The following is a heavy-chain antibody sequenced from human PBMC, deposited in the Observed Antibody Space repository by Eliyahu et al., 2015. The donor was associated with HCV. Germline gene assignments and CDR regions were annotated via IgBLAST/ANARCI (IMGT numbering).Heavy chain of an antibody. CDR3: VRGGSRYFAY. Sequence: EQLVEXGGGLVKPGGSLRLSCAAXGFTFTDYFMSWXRQAPGKGVEWVSSISTSGDTIYYTDSVKGRFTFSRDNAKNSLYLQMNSLRAEDTAVYYCVRGGSRYFAYWGQGTLVTVSS. CDR1: GFTFTDYF. V-gene: IGHV3-11*04. J-gene: IGHJ4*02. D-gene: IGHD3-10*01. CDR2: ISTSGDTI.